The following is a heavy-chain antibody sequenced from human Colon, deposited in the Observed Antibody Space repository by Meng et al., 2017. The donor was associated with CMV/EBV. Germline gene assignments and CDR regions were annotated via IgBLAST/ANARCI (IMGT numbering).Heavy chain of an antibody. D-gene: IGHD3-22*01. Sequence: SETLSLTCTVSGYSISSGYYWGWIRQPPGKGLEWIGSIYHSGSTYYNPSLESRVTISVDTSKNQFSLKLSSVTAADTAVYYCARLFYDSSGFYSHFDYWGQGTLVTVS. CDR3: ARLFYDSSGFYSHFDY. CDR1: GYSISSGYY. J-gene: IGHJ4*02. V-gene: IGHV4-38-2*02. CDR2: IYHSGST.